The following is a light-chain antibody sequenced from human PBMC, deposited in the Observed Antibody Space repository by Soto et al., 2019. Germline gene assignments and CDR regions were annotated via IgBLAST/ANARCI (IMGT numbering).Light chain of an antibody. Sequence: QSALTQPASVSGSPGQSITISCTGTSSDVGSYDLVSWYQQHAGKAPKLMIYEGTKRPSGVSDRFSGYRSGNTASLTISGLQPGDEADYYCCSYAGISTLVFGGGTKLTVL. CDR1: SSDVGSYDL. V-gene: IGLV2-23*01. CDR2: EGT. J-gene: IGLJ2*01. CDR3: CSYAGISTLV.